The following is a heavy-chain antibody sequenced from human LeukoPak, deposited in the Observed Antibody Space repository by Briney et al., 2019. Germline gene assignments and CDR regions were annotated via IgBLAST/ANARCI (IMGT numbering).Heavy chain of an antibody. CDR1: GFTFSSYA. D-gene: IGHD3-10*01. CDR2: ISGSGGST. J-gene: IGHJ3*02. CDR3: ARGELDAFDI. V-gene: IGHV3-23*01. Sequence: GGSLRLSCAASGFTFSSYAMSWVRQAPGKGLEWVSAISGSGGSTYYADSVKGRFTISRDNAKNSLYLQMNSPRAEDTAVYYCARGELDAFDIWGQGTMVTVSS.